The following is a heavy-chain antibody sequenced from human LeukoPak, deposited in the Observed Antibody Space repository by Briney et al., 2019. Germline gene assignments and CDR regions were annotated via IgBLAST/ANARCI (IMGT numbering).Heavy chain of an antibody. J-gene: IGHJ6*03. D-gene: IGHD6-6*01. V-gene: IGHV1-2*02. Sequence: ASVKVSCKASGYTFTSYGISWVRQAPGQGLEWMGWINPNSGGTNYAQKFQGRVTMTRDTSISTVYMELSRLRSDDTAVYFCAREQLGYFYMDVWGKGTTVTVSS. CDR2: INPNSGGT. CDR3: AREQLGYFYMDV. CDR1: GYTFTSYG.